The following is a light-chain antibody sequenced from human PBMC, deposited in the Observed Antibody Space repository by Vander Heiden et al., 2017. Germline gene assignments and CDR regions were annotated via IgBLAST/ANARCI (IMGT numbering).Light chain of an antibody. CDR1: SSNIGAGYD. Sequence: SVLTPPPPLSGAPRERVTISCTGSSSNIGAGYDVHWYQHLPGKAPKLLMYGNTNRPSGVPDRFSGSKSGTSASLVITGLQAADEADYSCQSYDSSLSAYVFGGGTKLTVL. V-gene: IGLV1-40*01. CDR3: QSYDSSLSAYV. CDR2: GNT. J-gene: IGLJ2*01.